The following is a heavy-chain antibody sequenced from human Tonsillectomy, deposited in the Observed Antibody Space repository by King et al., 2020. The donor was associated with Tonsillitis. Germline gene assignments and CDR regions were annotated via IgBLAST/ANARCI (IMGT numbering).Heavy chain of an antibody. V-gene: IGHV4-59*01. CDR1: NGSIDNYY. J-gene: IGHJ6*02. CDR3: ARVCPHSSCNAGGNYYDGIDA. D-gene: IGHD2-2*01. Sequence: VQLQESGPGLVKPSETLSLTCTVSNGSIDNYYWSWIRQPPGKGLEWIGYVYYTGRTNYSPPLTRRVSLSVDMSRNQFSLKLSSVTAADTAVYYCARVCPHSSCNAGGNYYDGIDAWGQGTTVTVSS. CDR2: VYYTGRT.